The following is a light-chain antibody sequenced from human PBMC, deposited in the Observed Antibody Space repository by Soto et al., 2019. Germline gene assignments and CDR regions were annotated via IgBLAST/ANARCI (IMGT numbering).Light chain of an antibody. Sequence: DIQMTQSPSSLSASVGDRVTITCRASQTISRYLNWYQQKPGTAPKLLIYAASSLQSGVPSRFSGSGSGTDFTITISSLQPEDFATYYCQQSYSTILTVGGGTRVEI. CDR1: QTISRY. CDR3: QQSYSTILT. V-gene: IGKV1-39*01. J-gene: IGKJ4*01. CDR2: AAS.